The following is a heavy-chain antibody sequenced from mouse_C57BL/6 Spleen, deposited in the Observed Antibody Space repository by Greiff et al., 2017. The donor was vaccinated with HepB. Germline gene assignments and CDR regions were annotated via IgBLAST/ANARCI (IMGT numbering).Heavy chain of an antibody. J-gene: IGHJ1*03. CDR3: ARGGNYGYWYFDV. D-gene: IGHD2-1*01. CDR2: IHPNSGST. CDR1: GYTFTSYW. Sequence: QVQLKQPGAELVKPGASVKLSCKASGYTFTSYWMHWVKQRPGQGLEWIGMIHPNSGSTNYNEKFKSKATLTVDKSSSTAYMQLSSLTSEDSAVYYCARGGNYGYWYFDVWGTGTTVTVSS. V-gene: IGHV1-64*01.